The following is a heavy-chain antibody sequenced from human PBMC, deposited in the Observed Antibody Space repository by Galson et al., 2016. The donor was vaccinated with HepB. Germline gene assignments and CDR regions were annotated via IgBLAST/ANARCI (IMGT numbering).Heavy chain of an antibody. CDR2: INHSGRP. V-gene: IGHV4-34*01. CDR1: GESVSGYY. J-gene: IGHJ6*03. Sequence: SETLSLTCAVYGESVSGYYWSWIRQPPGKGLEWIGEINHSGRPNYNPSLKSRVSMSVDTSKNQVSLKLSSVTAADTGVYYCATGIVVAGKMYYYYMDVWGTGTTVTVSS. D-gene: IGHD6-19*01. CDR3: ATGIVVAGKMYYYYMDV.